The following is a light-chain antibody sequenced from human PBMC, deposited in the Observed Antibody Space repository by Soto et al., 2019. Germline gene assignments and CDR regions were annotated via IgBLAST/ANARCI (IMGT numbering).Light chain of an antibody. CDR2: DVT. CDR3: SSYTSSATRVV. CDR1: GSDVGGYKY. Sequence: SALTQPASVSGSPGQSITISCSGTGSDVGGYKYVSWYQRHPGKAPTLIIYDVTNRPSGVSDRFSGSKSGNTASLTISALQAEDEADYYCSSYTSSATRVVFGGGTKLTVL. V-gene: IGLV2-14*03. J-gene: IGLJ2*01.